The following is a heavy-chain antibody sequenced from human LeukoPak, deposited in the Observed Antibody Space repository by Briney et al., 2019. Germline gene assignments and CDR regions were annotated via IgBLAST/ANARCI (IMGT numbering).Heavy chain of an antibody. CDR1: GFTFSSYS. CDR2: ISSSSSYI. Sequence: GGSLRLSCAASGFTFSSYSMNWVRQAPGKGLEWVSSISSSSSYIYYADSVRGRFTIFRDNAKNSLYLQMNSLRAEDTAVYYCARELAAAGTVLDYWGLGTLVTVS. J-gene: IGHJ4*02. D-gene: IGHD6-13*01. V-gene: IGHV3-21*01. CDR3: ARELAAAGTVLDY.